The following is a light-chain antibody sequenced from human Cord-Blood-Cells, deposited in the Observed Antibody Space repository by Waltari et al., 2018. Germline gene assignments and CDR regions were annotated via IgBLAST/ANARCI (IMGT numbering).Light chain of an antibody. CDR3: QQSYSTQWT. J-gene: IGKJ1*01. CDR2: AAT. V-gene: IGKV1-39*01. Sequence: DIQMTQSPSSLSASVGDRVTITCRASQSISSYLNGYPQKPGKAPKLLIYAATSLQSGVPSRFSGSGSGTDFTLTISSLQPEYVATYYCQQSYSTQWTFGQGTKVEIK. CDR1: QSISSY.